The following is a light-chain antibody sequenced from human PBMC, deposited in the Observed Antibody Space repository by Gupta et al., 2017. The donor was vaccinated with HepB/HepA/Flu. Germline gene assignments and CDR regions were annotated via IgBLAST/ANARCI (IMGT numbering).Light chain of an antibody. Sequence: QSALTQPRSVSGSPGQSVTISCTGTSSDVGGYNYVSWYQQHPGKAPKLMIYDVSKGPSGVPGRFSGSKSGSTASLTISGLQAEDEADYYCCSYAGSYTYVFGTGTKVTVL. CDR3: CSYAGSYTYV. CDR2: DVS. V-gene: IGLV2-11*01. J-gene: IGLJ1*01. CDR1: SSDVGGYNY.